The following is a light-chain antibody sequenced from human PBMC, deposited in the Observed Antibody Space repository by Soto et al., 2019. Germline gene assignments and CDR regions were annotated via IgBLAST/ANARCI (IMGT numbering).Light chain of an antibody. CDR3: CSYAGSDTFLL. J-gene: IGLJ2*01. Sequence: QSALTQPASVSGSPGQSITISCTGTSSDVGNYNLVSWYQQPLGKAPKLMIYEVTKRPSGVSNRFSGAKSGNTASLTISGLQAEDEADYYCCSYAGSDTFLLFGGGTKLTVL. CDR1: SSDVGNYNL. CDR2: EVT. V-gene: IGLV2-23*02.